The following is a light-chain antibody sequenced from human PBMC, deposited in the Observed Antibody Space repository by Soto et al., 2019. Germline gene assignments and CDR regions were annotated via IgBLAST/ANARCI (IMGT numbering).Light chain of an antibody. Sequence: EIVLTQSPGTLSLSPGETATLSCRASQTVNSDYLAWFQQRPGQAPRLLIFATSRRATDIPDRCSGSGSGTDFPIAIRRLEPEDFAVYYCRQFGYSPRTFGQGTKVE. CDR3: RQFGYSPRT. CDR1: QTVNSDY. J-gene: IGKJ1*01. CDR2: ATS. V-gene: IGKV3-20*01.